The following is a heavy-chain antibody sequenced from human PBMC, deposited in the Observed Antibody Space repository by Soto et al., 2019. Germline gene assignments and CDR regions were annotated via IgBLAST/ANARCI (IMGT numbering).Heavy chain of an antibody. CDR3: ARHESGTKYSFNY. CDR1: GGSISSTSYF. Sequence: PSETLSLTCTVSGGSISSTSYFWGWIRQPPGKGLEWIGTIYYSGTTYYNPSLKSRVTISVDTSNNQFSLKLTSVTAADTAVYYCARHESGTKYSFNYPGQGTLVTVS. V-gene: IGHV4-39*01. CDR2: IYYSGTT. J-gene: IGHJ4*02.